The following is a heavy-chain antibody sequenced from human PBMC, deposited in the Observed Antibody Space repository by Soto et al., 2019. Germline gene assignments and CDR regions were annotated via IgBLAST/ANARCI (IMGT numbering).Heavy chain of an antibody. CDR2: ISGSGLST. V-gene: IGHV3-23*01. J-gene: IGHJ6*02. CDR1: GFTVSSNY. CDR3: AKDGKGYDILTGYYLYYYYGMDV. Sequence: GGSLRLSCAASGFTVSSNYMSWVRQAPGKGLEWVTGISGSGLSTFYADSVKGRFTISRDNSKNNLYLQMNSLRAEDTAVYYCAKDGKGYDILTGYYLYYYYGMDVWGQGTTVTVSS. D-gene: IGHD3-9*01.